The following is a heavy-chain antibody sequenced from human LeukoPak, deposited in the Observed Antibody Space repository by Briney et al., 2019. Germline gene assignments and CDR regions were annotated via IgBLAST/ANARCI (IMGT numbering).Heavy chain of an antibody. CDR2: ISGSGGST. CDR1: GFTFSSYS. Sequence: PGGSLRLSCAASGFTFSSYSMNWVRQAPGKGLEWVSAISGSGGSTYYADSVKGRFTISRDNSKNTLYLQMNSLRAEDTAVYYCARHFREGSPNFDYWGQGTLVIVSS. J-gene: IGHJ4*02. CDR3: ARHFREGSPNFDY. V-gene: IGHV3-23*01. D-gene: IGHD3-3*02.